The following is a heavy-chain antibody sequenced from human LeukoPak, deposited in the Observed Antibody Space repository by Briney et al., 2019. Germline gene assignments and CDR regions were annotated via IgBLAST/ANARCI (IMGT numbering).Heavy chain of an antibody. Sequence: GASVKVSCKASGYTFTSYGISWVRQAPGQGLEWMGWISAYNGNTNYAQKPQGRVTMTTDTSASTAYMELRSLRSDDTAVYYCARDYDPRVGATGYFDYWGQGTLVTVSS. CDR2: ISAYNGNT. CDR3: ARDYDPRVGATGYFDY. D-gene: IGHD1-26*01. CDR1: GYTFTSYG. V-gene: IGHV1-18*01. J-gene: IGHJ4*02.